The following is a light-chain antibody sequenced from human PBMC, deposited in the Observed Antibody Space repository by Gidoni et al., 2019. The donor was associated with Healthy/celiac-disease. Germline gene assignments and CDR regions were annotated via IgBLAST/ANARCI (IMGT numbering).Light chain of an antibody. CDR2: AAS. V-gene: IGKV1-39*01. CDR3: QQSYSTPYT. J-gene: IGKJ2*01. CDR1: QSISSY. Sequence: GDRVTITCRASQSISSYLNWYQQKPGKAPKLLIYAASSLQSGVPSRFSGSGSGTDFTLTISSLQPEDFATYYCQQSYSTPYTFGQGTKLEIK.